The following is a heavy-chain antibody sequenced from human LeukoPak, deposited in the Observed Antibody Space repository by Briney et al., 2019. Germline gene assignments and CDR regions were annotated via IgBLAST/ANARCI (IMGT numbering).Heavy chain of an antibody. CDR2: ISSSGSTI. CDR3: ARDLAFAVTTLY. CDR1: GFTFSSYS. J-gene: IGHJ4*02. V-gene: IGHV3-48*04. Sequence: GGSLRLSCAASGFTFSSYSMNWVRQAPGKGLEWVSYISSSGSTIYYADSVKGRFTISRDNAKNSLYLQMNSLRAEDTAVYYCARDLAFAVTTLYWGQGTLVTVSS. D-gene: IGHD4-17*01.